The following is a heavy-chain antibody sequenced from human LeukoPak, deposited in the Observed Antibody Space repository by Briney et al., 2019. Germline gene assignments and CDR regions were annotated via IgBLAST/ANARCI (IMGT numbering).Heavy chain of an antibody. CDR2: INMYNGNT. CDR1: GYTFTSYA. CDR3: ARVVGNYVWGSYRPEGCFDS. V-gene: IGHV1-18*01. D-gene: IGHD3-16*02. J-gene: IGHJ4*02. Sequence: ASVKVSCKASGYTFTSYAISRVRQAPGQGPEWMGWINMYNGNTNYAQKLQGRVTMTTDTSTSTAYMELRSLRSDDTAVYYCARVVGNYVWGSYRPEGCFDSWGQGTLVTVSS.